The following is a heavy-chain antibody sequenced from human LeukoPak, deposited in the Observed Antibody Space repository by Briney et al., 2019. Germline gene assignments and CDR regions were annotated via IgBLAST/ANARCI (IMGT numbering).Heavy chain of an antibody. CDR3: ARAKGELRAFDI. V-gene: IGHV1-69*05. D-gene: IGHD1-26*01. CDR1: GGTFSSYA. CDR2: IIPIFGTA. Sequence: SVKVSCKASGGTFSSYAISWVRQAPGQGLEWMGRIIPIFGTASYARKFQGRVTTTTDESTSTAYMELSSLRSEDTAVYYCARAKGELRAFDIWGQGTMVTVSS. J-gene: IGHJ3*02.